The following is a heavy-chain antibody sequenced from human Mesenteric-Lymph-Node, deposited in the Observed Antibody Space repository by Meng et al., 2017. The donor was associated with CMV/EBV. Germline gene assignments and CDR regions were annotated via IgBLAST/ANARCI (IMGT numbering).Heavy chain of an antibody. V-gene: IGHV4-59*01. CDR2: IHYSGST. Sequence: SETLSLTCTVSGGPISSYYWSWIRQPPGKGLEWFGYIHYSGSTNYNPSLKSRVTISVDTSKNQYSLKLSSVTAADTAVYYCARNDFWNGYHNPGGGMDVWGQGTTVTVSS. J-gene: IGHJ6*02. D-gene: IGHD3-3*01. CDR3: ARNDFWNGYHNPGGGMDV. CDR1: GGPISSYY.